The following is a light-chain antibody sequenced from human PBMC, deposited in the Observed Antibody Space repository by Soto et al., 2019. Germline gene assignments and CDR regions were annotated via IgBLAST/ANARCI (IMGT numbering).Light chain of an antibody. V-gene: IGKV3-15*01. CDR2: GAS. J-gene: IGKJ3*01. CDR3: QQYNSWPFT. Sequence: EIVMTQSPATLSVSPGERATLSCRASQSISSNLAWYQQKPGQAPRLLIYGASTRATGIPATFSGSGSGTEFTLTISRLQSEDFAVYCCQQYNSWPFTFGPGTKVDIK. CDR1: QSISSN.